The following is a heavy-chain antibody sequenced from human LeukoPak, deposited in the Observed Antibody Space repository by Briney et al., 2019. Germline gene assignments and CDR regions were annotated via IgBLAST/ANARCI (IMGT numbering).Heavy chain of an antibody. D-gene: IGHD4-11*01. CDR3: ARDAVTVNSYYFDY. CDR2: IYYSGST. J-gene: IGHJ4*02. CDR1: GGSVSSGSYY. Sequence: SETLSLTCTLSGGSVSSGSYYCSWIRQPPGEGLEWIEYIYYSGSTNYNPSLKSRVTISVDTSKNQFSLKLSSVTAADTAVYYCARDAVTVNSYYFDYWGQGTLVTVSS. V-gene: IGHV4-61*01.